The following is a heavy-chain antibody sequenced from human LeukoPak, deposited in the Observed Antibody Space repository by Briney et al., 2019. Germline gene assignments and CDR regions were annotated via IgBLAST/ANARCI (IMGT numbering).Heavy chain of an antibody. D-gene: IGHD2-21*01. CDR2: ISASDDRT. V-gene: IGHV3-23*01. CDR1: GFTFSSYV. CDR3: AKVQRIDFDMNFDS. J-gene: IGHJ4*02. Sequence: GGSLRLSCAASGFTFSSYVMNWLRQAPGEGLEWVSTISASDDRTFYADSVKSRFTISRDNSKNTVYLQMNSLRAGDTAVYYCAKVQRIDFDMNFDSWGQGTLVTVSS.